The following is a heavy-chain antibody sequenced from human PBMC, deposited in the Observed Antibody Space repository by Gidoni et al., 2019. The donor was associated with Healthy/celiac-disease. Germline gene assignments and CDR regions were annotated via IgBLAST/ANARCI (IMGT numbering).Heavy chain of an antibody. CDR2: IWYDGSNK. CDR3: ARERARYGDYVVRAFDI. Sequence: QVQLVESGGGVVQPGRSLRPSCAASGSTFSSYGMHWVRQAPGKGLEWVAVIWYDGSNKYYADSVKGRFTISRDNSKNTLYLQMNSLRAEDTAVYYCARERARYGDYVVRAFDIWGQGTMVTVSS. D-gene: IGHD4-17*01. CDR1: GSTFSSYG. V-gene: IGHV3-33*01. J-gene: IGHJ3*02.